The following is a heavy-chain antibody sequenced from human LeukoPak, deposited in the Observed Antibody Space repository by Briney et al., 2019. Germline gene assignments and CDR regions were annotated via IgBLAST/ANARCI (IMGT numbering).Heavy chain of an antibody. CDR1: GGSVSSGSYY. D-gene: IGHD2-2*02. Sequence: SETLSLTCTVSGGSVSSGSYYWSWIRQPPGKGLEWIGYIYYSGSTNYNPSLKSRVTISVDTSKNQFSLKLSSVTAADTAVYYCARLVVPAAIPSYYYGMDVWGQGTTVTVSS. V-gene: IGHV4-61*01. CDR2: IYYSGST. J-gene: IGHJ6*02. CDR3: ARLVVPAAIPSYYYGMDV.